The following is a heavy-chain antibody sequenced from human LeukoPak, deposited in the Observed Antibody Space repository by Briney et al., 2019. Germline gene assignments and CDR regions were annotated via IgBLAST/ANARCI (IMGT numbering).Heavy chain of an antibody. CDR1: GGSLSVYC. Sequence: SESLSLACAVYGGSLSVYCSSWVRQPPGKGLGWIGEINHRGSSNYNPSLKSRLTIPVDTSKNPISLQLSSGTAADTAVYYCARGYYYMHVWGKGTTDSIPS. CDR2: INHRGSS. J-gene: IGHJ6*03. CDR3: ARGYYYMHV. V-gene: IGHV4-34*01.